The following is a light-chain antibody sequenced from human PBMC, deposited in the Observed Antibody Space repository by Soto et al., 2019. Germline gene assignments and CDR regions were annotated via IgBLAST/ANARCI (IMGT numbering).Light chain of an antibody. Sequence: QSALTQPASVSGSPGQSITISCTGTRSDVGGYNFVSWYQQHPGKVPKLLIYDVTHRPSGVSNRFSGSKSANTASLTISGLQAEDEADYYCSSYTSTNPLVFGGGTKLTVL. CDR1: RSDVGGYNF. V-gene: IGLV2-14*03. CDR3: SSYTSTNPLV. J-gene: IGLJ2*01. CDR2: DVT.